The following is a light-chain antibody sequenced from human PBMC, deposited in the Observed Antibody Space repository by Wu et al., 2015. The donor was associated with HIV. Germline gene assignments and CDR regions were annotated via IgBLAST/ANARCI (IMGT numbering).Light chain of an antibody. CDR1: QSVSSN. J-gene: IGKJ2*01. CDR2: GAS. CDR3: QQYNDWWGGLMYT. V-gene: IGKV3-15*01. Sequence: EIVMTQSPATLSVSPGERATLFCRASQSVSSNLAWYQQKPGQAPRLLIYGASTRATGVPARFSGSGSGTDFTLTISSVQPEDVAVYYCQQYNDWWGGLMYTFGPGDRSWRIK.